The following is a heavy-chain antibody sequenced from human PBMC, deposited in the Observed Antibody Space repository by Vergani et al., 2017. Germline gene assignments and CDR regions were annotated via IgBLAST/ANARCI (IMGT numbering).Heavy chain of an antibody. CDR2: ISSSSSYI. D-gene: IGHD3-9*01. Sequence: EVQLVESGGGLVKPGGSLSLSCAASGFTFSSYSMNWVRQAPGKGLEWVSSISSSSSYIYYADSVKGRFTISRDNAKNSLYLQMNSLRAEDTAVYYCAGYSYFDWHDAFDIWGQGTMVTVSS. V-gene: IGHV3-21*01. J-gene: IGHJ3*02. CDR1: GFTFSSYS. CDR3: AGYSYFDWHDAFDI.